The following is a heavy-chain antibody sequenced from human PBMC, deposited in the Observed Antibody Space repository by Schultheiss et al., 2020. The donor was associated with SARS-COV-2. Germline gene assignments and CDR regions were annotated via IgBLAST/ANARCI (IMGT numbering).Heavy chain of an antibody. J-gene: IGHJ6*03. CDR3: ARGLGYCSGGSCYSIRFSHYYYYMDV. CDR2: INHSGST. V-gene: IGHV4-39*07. D-gene: IGHD2-15*01. CDR1: GGSISSSSYY. Sequence: SETLSLTCTVSGGSISSSSYYWGWIRQPPGKGLEWIGEINHSGSTNYNPSLKSRVTISVDTSKNQFSLKLSSVTAADTAVYYCARGLGYCSGGSCYSIRFSHYYYYMDVWGKGTTVTVSS.